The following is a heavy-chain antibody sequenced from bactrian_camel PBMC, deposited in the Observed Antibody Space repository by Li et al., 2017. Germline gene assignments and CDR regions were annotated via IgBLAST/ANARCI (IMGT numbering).Heavy chain of an antibody. Sequence: VQLVESGGGSVQSGGSLRLSCGASGVTYIEYCMSWVRQAPGKGLEWVSAIASGGGSAFNTDSVKGRFTISRDNAKNTLYLQLNSLKTEDTAMYYCAADRTCTYRGSAYRGQGTQVTVS. V-gene: IGHV3S40*01. D-gene: IGHD2*01. CDR2: IASGGGSA. J-gene: IGHJ4*01. CDR3: AADRTCTYRGSAY. CDR1: GVTYIEYC.